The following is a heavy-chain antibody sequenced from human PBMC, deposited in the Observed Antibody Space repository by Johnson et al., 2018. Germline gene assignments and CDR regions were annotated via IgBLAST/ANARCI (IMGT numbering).Heavy chain of an antibody. CDR1: GFTFSSYA. CDR3: AKDTRDYGDYDAFDI. Sequence: QVQLVESGGGVVQXGRSXRLXCAASGFTFSSYAMHWVRQAPGKGLEWVAVISYDGSNTYCADSVKGRFTISRDNSNNSLYLQMNSLRTEDTALYYCAKDTRDYGDYDAFDIWGQGTMVTVSS. J-gene: IGHJ3*02. D-gene: IGHD4-17*01. CDR2: ISYDGSNT. V-gene: IGHV3-30-3*01.